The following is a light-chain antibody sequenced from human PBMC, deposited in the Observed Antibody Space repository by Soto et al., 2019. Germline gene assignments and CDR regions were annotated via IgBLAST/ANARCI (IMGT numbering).Light chain of an antibody. CDR2: GAS. CDR1: QSVSSSY. J-gene: IGKJ2*01. Sequence: EIVLTQSPGTLSLSPGERATLSCRASQSVSSSYLAWYQQKPGQAPRLLIYGASSRATGIPDRFSGSGSGTDFTLTISRLEPEDFAVYFCQQYGSSPPYTCCQGTKLEIK. CDR3: QQYGSSPPYT. V-gene: IGKV3-20*01.